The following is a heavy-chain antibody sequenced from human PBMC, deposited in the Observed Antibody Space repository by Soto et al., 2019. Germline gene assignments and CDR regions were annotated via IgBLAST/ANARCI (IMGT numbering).Heavy chain of an antibody. V-gene: IGHV5-10-1*04. CDR1: GYSFTSYW. Sequence: GESLKISCKVSGYSFTSYWISCVRQMPGKGLEWMGRIDPSDSYTNYSPSFQGQVTISADKSISTAYLQWSSLKASDTAMYYCARTESGYSYGFADVWGQGTTVTVSS. CDR2: IDPSDSYT. J-gene: IGHJ6*02. D-gene: IGHD5-18*01. CDR3: ARTESGYSYGFADV.